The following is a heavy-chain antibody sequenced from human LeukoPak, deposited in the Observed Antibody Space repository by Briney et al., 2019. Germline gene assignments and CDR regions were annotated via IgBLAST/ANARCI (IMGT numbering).Heavy chain of an antibody. CDR3: ARERFGHAYY. J-gene: IGHJ4*02. V-gene: IGHV3-74*01. D-gene: IGHD3-10*01. CDR2: IRTDESST. Sequence: GGSLRLSRAVSGLTFSSYWMHWVRQASGKGLVCVSLIRTDESSTTYTESVKGRYTFSRDNAKNTLYLQMNSLRAEVTAVYYCARERFGHAYYWGQGTLVTVSS. CDR1: GLTFSSYW.